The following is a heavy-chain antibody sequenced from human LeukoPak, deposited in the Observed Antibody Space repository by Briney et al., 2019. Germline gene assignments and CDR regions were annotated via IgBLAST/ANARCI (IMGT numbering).Heavy chain of an antibody. Sequence: RTSETLSLTCNVSGGSISSYYYNWIRRSPGKGLEWIGYMYDGGSTSYNPSLKSRVTLSIDTSKKQFSLRLTSVTAADTAVYYCARARVASRIVLHYWGHGTLVTVSS. D-gene: IGHD6-6*01. CDR1: GGSISSYY. CDR2: MYDGGST. J-gene: IGHJ4*01. CDR3: ARARVASRIVLHY. V-gene: IGHV4-59*12.